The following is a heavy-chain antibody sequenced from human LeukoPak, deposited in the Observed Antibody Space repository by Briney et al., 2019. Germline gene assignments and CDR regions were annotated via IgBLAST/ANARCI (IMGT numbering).Heavy chain of an antibody. CDR2: MNPNSGNT. CDR3: ARGISSGWFNYYYYYMDV. J-gene: IGHJ6*03. D-gene: IGHD6-19*01. V-gene: IGHV1-8*03. Sequence: ASVKVSCKASGYTFTSYDINWVRQSTGQGLEWMGWMNPNSGNTGYAKKYQGRVTITRNTSISTAYMELSSLRSEDTAVYYCARGISSGWFNYYYYYMDVWGKGTTVTVSS. CDR1: GYTFTSYD.